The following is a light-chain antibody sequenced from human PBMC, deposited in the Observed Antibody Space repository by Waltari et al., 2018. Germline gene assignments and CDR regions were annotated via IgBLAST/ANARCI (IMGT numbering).Light chain of an antibody. CDR3: MQSIQLPLT. Sequence: VMTQPPLPLSVTPGRPSSISCMSSQGLLHSDGKTYLYWYLQKPGPPPQLLIYEVSNRCSGVPDRFSGSGSGTDFTLKISRVEAEDVGIYYCMQSIQLPLTFGGGTKVEI. CDR2: EVS. J-gene: IGKJ4*01. CDR1: QGLLHSDGKTY. V-gene: IGKV2D-29*01.